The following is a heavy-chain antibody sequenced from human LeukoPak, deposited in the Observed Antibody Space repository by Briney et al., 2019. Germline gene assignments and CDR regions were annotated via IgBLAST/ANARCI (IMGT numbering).Heavy chain of an antibody. D-gene: IGHD3-10*01. J-gene: IGHJ4*02. V-gene: IGHV4-59*08. CDR3: ARHYYGSGSYSVDFDY. Sequence: PSETLSLTCTVSGGSISNYYWSWIRQPPGKGLEWIGFISYSGSTNYNPSLKSRVPISVDTSKSQFSLKLSSVTAADTAVYYCARHYYGSGSYSVDFDYWGQGTLVTVSS. CDR2: ISYSGST. CDR1: GGSISNYY.